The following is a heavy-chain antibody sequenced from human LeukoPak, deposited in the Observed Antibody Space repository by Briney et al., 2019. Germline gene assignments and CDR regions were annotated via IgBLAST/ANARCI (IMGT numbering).Heavy chain of an antibody. CDR2: ITSDGSST. D-gene: IGHD2-2*01. CDR1: GFTFSNTW. V-gene: IGHV3-74*03. Sequence: QPGGSLTLSCAASGFTFSNTWMHWVRQPPGKGLVWVARITSDGSSTTYAESVKGRFTISRDNAKNTLYLQMNSLRAEDTAVYYCARDWYHAIDYWGQGTLVTVSS. J-gene: IGHJ4*02. CDR3: ARDWYHAIDY.